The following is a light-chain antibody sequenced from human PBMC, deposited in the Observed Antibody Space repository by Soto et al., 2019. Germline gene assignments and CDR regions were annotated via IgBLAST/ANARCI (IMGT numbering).Light chain of an antibody. J-gene: IGLJ3*02. CDR1: SNDIGGYNY. CDR3: TSFTSSSTGV. Sequence: QSALTQPASVSGSHGQSITIPCTGSSNDIGGYNYVSWYQQHPGRAPKLVIYKVSDRPSGVSTRFSASKSGNTASLTISGLQAEDEADYYCTSFTSSSTGVFGGGTKLTVL. CDR2: KVS. V-gene: IGLV2-14*01.